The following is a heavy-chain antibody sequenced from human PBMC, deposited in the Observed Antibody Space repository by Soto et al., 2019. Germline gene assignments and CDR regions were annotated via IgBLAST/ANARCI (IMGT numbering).Heavy chain of an antibody. CDR1: GFTFSSYG. CDR2: ISYDGSNK. J-gene: IGHJ6*02. V-gene: IGHV3-30*18. Sequence: HPGGSLRLSCAASGFTFSSYGMHWVRQAPGKGLEWVAVISYDGSNKYYADSVKGRFTISRDNSKNTLYLQMNSLRAEDTAVYYCAKDAYFDFWSGDYPSYGMDVWGQGTTVTVSS. CDR3: AKDAYFDFWSGDYPSYGMDV. D-gene: IGHD3-3*01.